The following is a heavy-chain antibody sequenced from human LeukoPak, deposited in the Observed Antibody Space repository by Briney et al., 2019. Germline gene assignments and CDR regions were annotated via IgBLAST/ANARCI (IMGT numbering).Heavy chain of an antibody. CDR3: ATGVAAYYYFDY. V-gene: IGHV1-24*01. J-gene: IGHJ4*02. CDR2: FDPEDGET. Sequence: ASVKVSCKVSGYTLTELSMHWVLQAPGNGLEWMGGFDPEDGETIYAQKFQGRVTMTEDTSTDTAYMELSSLRSEDTAVYYCATGVAAYYYFDYWGQGTLVTVSS. D-gene: IGHD6-13*01. CDR1: GYTLTELS.